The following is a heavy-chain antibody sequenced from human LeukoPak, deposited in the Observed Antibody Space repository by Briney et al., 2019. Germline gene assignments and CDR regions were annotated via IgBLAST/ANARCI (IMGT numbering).Heavy chain of an antibody. V-gene: IGHV4-34*01. J-gene: IGHJ3*01. D-gene: IGHD1-1*01. CDR1: GGTLSDYY. CDR3: ASIHQLRGTDVFDL. CDR2: INHSGST. Sequence: SETLSLTCAVYGGTLSDYYWSWSRQTPGKGLEWIGEINHSGSTSYNPALKSRITISVDTSKNQFSLKLSSVTAADTSVYYCASIHQLRGTDVFDLWGQGTMVTVSS.